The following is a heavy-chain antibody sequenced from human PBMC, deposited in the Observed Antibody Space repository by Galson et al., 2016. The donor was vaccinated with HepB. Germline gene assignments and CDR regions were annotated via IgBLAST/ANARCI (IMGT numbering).Heavy chain of an antibody. Sequence: SLRLSCAVSGFAFNSYTMHWARQAPGQRLEWVAVIAYDASTKYYTDSVKGRFTISRDNSKNTMYLQMNGLRAEDTAVYYCAKAMLKYWSISLSYNMDVWGKGTTVTVSS. CDR2: IAYDASTK. D-gene: IGHD2-8*02. CDR3: AKAMLKYWSISLSYNMDV. V-gene: IGHV3-30*18. J-gene: IGHJ6*03. CDR1: GFAFNSYT.